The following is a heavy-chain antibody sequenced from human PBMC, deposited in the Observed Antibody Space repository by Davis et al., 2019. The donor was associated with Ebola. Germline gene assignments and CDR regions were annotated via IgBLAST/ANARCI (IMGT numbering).Heavy chain of an antibody. Sequence: GGSLRLSCAASGFTVSSNYMSWVRQAPGKGLEWVSVIYSGGSTYYADSVKGRFTISRDNSKNTLCLQMNSLRAEDTAVYYCASAYYYDSSGYLLGGWGQGTLVTVSS. V-gene: IGHV3-53*01. CDR3: ASAYYYDSSGYLLGG. J-gene: IGHJ4*02. D-gene: IGHD3-22*01. CDR1: GFTVSSNY. CDR2: IYSGGST.